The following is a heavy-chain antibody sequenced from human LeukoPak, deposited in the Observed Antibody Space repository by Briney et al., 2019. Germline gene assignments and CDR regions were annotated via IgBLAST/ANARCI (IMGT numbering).Heavy chain of an antibody. CDR1: GYTFTSYG. J-gene: IGHJ6*02. V-gene: IGHV1-18*01. CDR2: ISAYSGNT. CDR3: ASLSNYYGSGSYPYYYGMDV. D-gene: IGHD3-10*01. Sequence: ASVKVSCKASGYTFTSYGISWVRQAPGQGLEWMGWISAYSGNTNYAQKLQGRVTMTTDTSTSTAYMELRSLRSDDTAVYYCASLSNYYGSGSYPYYYGMDVWGQGTTVTVSS.